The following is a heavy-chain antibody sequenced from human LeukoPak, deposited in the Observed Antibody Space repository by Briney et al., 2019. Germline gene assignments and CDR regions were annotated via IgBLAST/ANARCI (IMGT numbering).Heavy chain of an antibody. CDR3: VRIPNSANFPNWFDP. CDR1: GFTFSSST. Sequence: PGGSLRLSCAASGFTFSSSTMNWVRRAPAKGLEWVSSISSSSDYIYYADSVKGRFTISRDNAKNSLYLQMNSLRAEDTAVYYCVRIPNSANFPNWFDPWGQGTLVTVSS. V-gene: IGHV3-21*01. J-gene: IGHJ5*02. D-gene: IGHD4/OR15-4a*01. CDR2: ISSSSDYI.